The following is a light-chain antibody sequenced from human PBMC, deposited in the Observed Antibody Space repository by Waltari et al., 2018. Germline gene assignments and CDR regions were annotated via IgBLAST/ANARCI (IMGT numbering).Light chain of an antibody. Sequence: SALTQPASVSGSPGQSITISCTERSRAVADYPLLSWYHHHPGGAPKLLIYEVSKRPSGVSSRFSGSKSGKTASLTISGLQAEDEGDYYCCAFAGYGVYVFGSGTHVAVL. CDR3: CAFAGYGVYV. CDR2: EVS. J-gene: IGLJ1*01. CDR1: SRAVADYPL. V-gene: IGLV2-23*02.